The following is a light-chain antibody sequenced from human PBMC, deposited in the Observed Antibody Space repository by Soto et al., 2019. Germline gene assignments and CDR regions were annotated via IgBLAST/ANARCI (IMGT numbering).Light chain of an antibody. V-gene: IGKV1-39*01. J-gene: IGKJ5*01. CDR3: QQSYIMPIT. CDR2: DAS. CDR1: QSVSTY. Sequence: DIQMTQSPSSLSVSVGDRVTITCRASQSVSTYLNWYQQKAGKVPKLLIYDASRLQSGVPSRFSGSGGGTDFTLTISRLQPEDFATYYCQQSYIMPITFGQGTRLEIK.